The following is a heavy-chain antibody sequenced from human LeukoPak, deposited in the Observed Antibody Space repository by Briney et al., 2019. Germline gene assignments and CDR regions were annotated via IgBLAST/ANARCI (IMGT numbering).Heavy chain of an antibody. D-gene: IGHD6-19*01. J-gene: IGHJ4*02. CDR3: ARGFESSGCSYFAY. CDR2: IKQDGSEK. V-gene: IGHV3-7*02. Sequence: GGSLRLSCAASGFTFSSYWMSWVRQAPGKGLEWVANIKQDGSEKYYVDSVKGRFTISRDNAKNSLYLQMNSLRAEDTAVYYCARGFESSGCSYFAYWGQGTLVTVSS. CDR1: GFTFSSYW.